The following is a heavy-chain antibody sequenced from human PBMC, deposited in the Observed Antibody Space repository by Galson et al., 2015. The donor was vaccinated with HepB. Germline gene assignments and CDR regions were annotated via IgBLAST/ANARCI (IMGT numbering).Heavy chain of an antibody. J-gene: IGHJ4*02. D-gene: IGHD3-22*01. V-gene: IGHV6-1*01. CDR2: TYYRSEWKS. CDR3: ARSGPQIVVVTRYFDY. CDR1: GDSVSINNAA. Sequence: CAISGDSVSINNAAWAWIRQSPSRGLEWLGRTYYRSEWKSDYAVSVKGRIIINADTSKNQFSLKLSSVTAADTAVYYCARSGPQIVVVTRYFDYWGQGTLVTVSS.